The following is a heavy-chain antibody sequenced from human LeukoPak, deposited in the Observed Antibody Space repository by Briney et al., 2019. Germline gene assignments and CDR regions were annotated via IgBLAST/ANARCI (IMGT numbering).Heavy chain of an antibody. CDR3: ARRRSIFGFDAFDI. V-gene: IGHV1-2*02. CDR2: INPNSGGA. Sequence: GASVKVSCKASGYTFTDYYIHWVRQAPGQGLEWMGWINPNSGGANSLQKFKGRVTMTRDTSISTAYMELSRLRSDDTAVYYCARRRSIFGFDAFDIWGQGTMVTVSS. D-gene: IGHD3-3*01. CDR1: GYTFTDYY. J-gene: IGHJ3*02.